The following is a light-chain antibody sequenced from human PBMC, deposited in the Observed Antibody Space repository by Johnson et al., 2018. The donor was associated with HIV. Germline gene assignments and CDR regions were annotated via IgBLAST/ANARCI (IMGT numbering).Light chain of an antibody. V-gene: IGLV1-51*01. CDR1: SSNIGNNY. CDR2: DNN. Sequence: QSVLTQPPSVSAAPGQKVTISCSGSSSNIGNNYVSWYQHLPGTALRLLIYDNNKLPPGIPDRFSGSKSGTSATLGITGLQTGDEADYYCGTWDSSLSAYVFGTGTKVTVL. CDR3: GTWDSSLSAYV. J-gene: IGLJ1*01.